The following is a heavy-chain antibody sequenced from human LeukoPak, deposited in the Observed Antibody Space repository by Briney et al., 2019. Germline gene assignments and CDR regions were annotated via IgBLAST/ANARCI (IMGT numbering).Heavy chain of an antibody. V-gene: IGHV4-34*01. CDR1: GGSFSGYY. Sequence: SETLSLTCAVYGGSFSGYYWSWIRQPPGKGLEWIGEINHSGSTNYNPSLKSRVTISVDTSKNQFSLELSSVTAADTAVYYCASMGGGYSYGFWGQGTLVTVSS. J-gene: IGHJ4*02. D-gene: IGHD5-18*01. CDR2: INHSGST. CDR3: ASMGGGYSYGF.